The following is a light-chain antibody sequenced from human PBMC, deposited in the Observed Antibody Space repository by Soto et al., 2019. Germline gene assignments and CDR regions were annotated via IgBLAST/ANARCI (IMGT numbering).Light chain of an antibody. CDR3: QQYGSSGT. Sequence: VMTQSPATLSVSPGERATLSCTASQSINSNLAWYQQRPGQAPRLLIYGASTRATGIPARFSGSGSGTEFTLTISSLQSEDFAVYYCQQYGSSGTFGQGTKVDIK. CDR1: QSINSN. J-gene: IGKJ1*01. CDR2: GAS. V-gene: IGKV3-15*01.